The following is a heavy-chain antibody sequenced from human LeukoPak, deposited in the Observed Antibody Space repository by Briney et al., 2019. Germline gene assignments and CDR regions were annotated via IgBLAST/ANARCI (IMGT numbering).Heavy chain of an antibody. CDR1: GFTFSSYA. D-gene: IGHD3-10*01. V-gene: IGHV3-23*01. J-gene: IGHJ5*02. CDR3: ANGGEGNWFDP. Sequence: GGSLRLSCAASGFTFSSYAMSWVRQAPGKGLEWVSAISGSGGSTYYADSVKGRFTISRDDSKNTLYLQMNSLRAEDTAVYYCANGGEGNWFDPWGQGTLVTVSS. CDR2: ISGSGGST.